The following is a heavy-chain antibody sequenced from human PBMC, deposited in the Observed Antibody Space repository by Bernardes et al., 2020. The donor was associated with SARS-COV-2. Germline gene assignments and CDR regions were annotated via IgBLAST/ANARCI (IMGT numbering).Heavy chain of an antibody. CDR3: ARDDYTWGSYRYARLNWFAP. D-gene: IGHD3-16*02. V-gene: IGHV3-48*01. CDR2: ISSSSTTI. J-gene: IGHJ5*02. Sequence: GGSLRLFCAASGFTFSSYTMNWVRQAPGKGLEWVSYISSSSTTIDYADSVKGRFTISRDNAKNSLYLQMNSLRAEDTAVYYCARDDYTWGSYRYARLNWFAPWGQGTLVTVSS. CDR1: GFTFSSYT.